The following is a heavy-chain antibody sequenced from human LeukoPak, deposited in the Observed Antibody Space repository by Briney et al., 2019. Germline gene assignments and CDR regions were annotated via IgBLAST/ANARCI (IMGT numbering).Heavy chain of an antibody. D-gene: IGHD3-10*01. V-gene: IGHV3-23*01. CDR1: GFTFRNYA. CDR2: TSGSGSST. CDR3: AKGFQDYYYGMDV. J-gene: IGHJ6*02. Sequence: GGSLRLSCAASGFTFRNYAMSWVRQAPGMGLEWVSTTSGSGSSTYYADSVKGRFTISRDNSKITLYLQMNSLRAEDTAVYYCAKGFQDYYYGMDVWGQGTTVTVSS.